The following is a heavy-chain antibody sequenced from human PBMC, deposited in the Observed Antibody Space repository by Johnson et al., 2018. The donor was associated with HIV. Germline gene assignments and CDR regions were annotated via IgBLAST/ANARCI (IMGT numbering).Heavy chain of an antibody. V-gene: IGHV3-66*01. CDR3: ARLTWDQNRGWDAFDI. CDR2: IYSGGST. J-gene: IGHJ3*02. Sequence: MLLVESGGGLVQPGGSLRLSCAASGFTVSSNYMSWVRQAPGKGLEWVSVIYSGGSTYYADSVKGRFTISRDNSKNTLYLQMNSLRAEDTAVYYCARLTWDQNRGWDAFDIWGQGTMVTVSS. D-gene: IGHD1-26*01. CDR1: GFTVSSNY.